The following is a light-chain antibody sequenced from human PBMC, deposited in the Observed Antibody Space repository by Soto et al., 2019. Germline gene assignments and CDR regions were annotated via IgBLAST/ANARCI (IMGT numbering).Light chain of an antibody. J-gene: IGKJ3*01. CDR2: DAS. CDR1: QSVSNY. CDR3: KQRSNWL. Sequence: ENVLTQSPATLSLSPGERATLSCRASQSVSNYVAWYQQKPGQAPRLLIYDASNRATGIPARFSGSGSGTDFTLTISSLEPEDFAVYYCKQRSNWLFAPGTNVDIK. V-gene: IGKV3-11*01.